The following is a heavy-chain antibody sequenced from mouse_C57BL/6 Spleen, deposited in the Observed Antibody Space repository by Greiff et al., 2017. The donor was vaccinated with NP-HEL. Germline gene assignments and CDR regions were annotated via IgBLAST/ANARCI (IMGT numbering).Heavy chain of an antibody. V-gene: IGHV1-77*01. CDR2: IYPRSGNT. CDR1: GYSFTDYN. Sequence: QVQLKQSGPELVKPGASVKISCKASGYSFTDYNMNWVKQRTGQGLEWIGEIYPRSGNTYYNEKFKGKATLTADKSSSTAYMELRSLTSEDSAVYFCARRGYGGTGDYWGQGTSVTVSS. J-gene: IGHJ4*01. D-gene: IGHD2-10*02. CDR3: ARRGYGGTGDY.